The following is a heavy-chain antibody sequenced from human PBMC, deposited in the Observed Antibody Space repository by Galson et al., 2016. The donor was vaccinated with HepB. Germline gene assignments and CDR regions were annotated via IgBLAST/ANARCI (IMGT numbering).Heavy chain of an antibody. CDR1: GDSVSSNSAA. Sequence: CAISGDSVSSNSAAWNWIRQSPSRGLEWLGRTYYRSKWYYDYAVSVKSRIIINPDTSKNQVSLQLNSVTPGDTAVYYCAREGYSGSLFFDYWGQGTLVTVSS. CDR2: TYYRSKWYY. V-gene: IGHV6-1*01. CDR3: AREGYSGSLFFDY. D-gene: IGHD1-26*01. J-gene: IGHJ4*02.